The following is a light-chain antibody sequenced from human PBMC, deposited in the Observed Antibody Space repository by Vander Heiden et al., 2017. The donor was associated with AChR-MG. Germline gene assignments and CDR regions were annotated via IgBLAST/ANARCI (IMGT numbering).Light chain of an antibody. CDR2: AAS. J-gene: IGKJ1*01. V-gene: IGKV1-6*01. Sequence: AIQMTQSPSSLSASVGDRVTITCRASQGIRNDLGWYQQQPGKAPKLLIYAASTLESGVPSRFSGSGSGTDFTLTISSLQPEDFATYYCLQDFNYPRSFGQGTKVEIK. CDR3: LQDFNYPRS. CDR1: QGIRND.